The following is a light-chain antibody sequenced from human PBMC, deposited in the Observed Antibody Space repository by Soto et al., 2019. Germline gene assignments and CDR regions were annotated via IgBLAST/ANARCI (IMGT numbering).Light chain of an antibody. Sequence: EIVMTQSPATLSVSPGERATLSCRASQSVSGNLAWYQQKPGQAPRLLIYAASTRATGIPARFSGSGSGTEFTLDISSLQSEDFAVYYGQQYNNWPPITFGPGTKVDIK. CDR1: QSVSGN. CDR2: AAS. CDR3: QQYNNWPPIT. J-gene: IGKJ3*01. V-gene: IGKV3-15*01.